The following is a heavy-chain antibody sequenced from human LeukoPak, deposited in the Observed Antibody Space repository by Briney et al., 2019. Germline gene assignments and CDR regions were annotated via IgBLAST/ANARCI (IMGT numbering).Heavy chain of an antibody. CDR3: ARASRCYDY. Sequence: GGPLRLSCAASGFSFSTYGMHWVRQAPGKGLEWVAVIWFDGSNKYYADSVKGRFTISRDNSKNTLYLQMNSLRVEDTAVYYCARASRCYDYWGQGTLVTVSS. CDR2: IWFDGSNK. V-gene: IGHV3-33*01. CDR1: GFSFSTYG. D-gene: IGHD2-2*01. J-gene: IGHJ4*02.